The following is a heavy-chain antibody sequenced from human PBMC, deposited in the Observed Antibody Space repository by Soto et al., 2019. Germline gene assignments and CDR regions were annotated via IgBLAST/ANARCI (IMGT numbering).Heavy chain of an antibody. Sequence: QVQLQESGPGLVKPSQTLSLTCTVFGVSITSGDYYWNWIRQPPGKGLEWIGSIYYSGSTYYSPSLKSRVSISLGTSKNQFSLKLSSVTAADTAVYYCVRGDPGACSSTSCSDAFDLWGRGAKVAVSS. CDR2: IYYSGST. V-gene: IGHV4-30-4*01. D-gene: IGHD2-2*01. J-gene: IGHJ3*01. CDR1: GVSITSGDYY. CDR3: VRGDPGACSSTSCSDAFDL.